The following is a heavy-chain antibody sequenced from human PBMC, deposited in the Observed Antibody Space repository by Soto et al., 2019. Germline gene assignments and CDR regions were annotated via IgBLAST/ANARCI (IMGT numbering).Heavy chain of an antibody. CDR1: GYSFTSYW. Sequence: GESLKISCKGSGYSFTSYWIGWVRQMPGKGLEWMGIIYPGDSDTRYSPSFQGQVTISADKSISTAYLQWRSLKASDTAMYYCAIPAPLRAAHDAFDIEGQGTMVTGSS. CDR3: AIPAPLRAAHDAFDI. CDR2: IYPGDSDT. D-gene: IGHD6-6*01. J-gene: IGHJ3*02. V-gene: IGHV5-51*01.